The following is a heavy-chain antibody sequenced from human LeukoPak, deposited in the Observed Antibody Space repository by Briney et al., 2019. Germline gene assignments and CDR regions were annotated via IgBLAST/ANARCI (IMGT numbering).Heavy chain of an antibody. CDR3: AREILGGFNPGAY. V-gene: IGHV4-4*02. CDR1: LDYTTSNF. J-gene: IGHJ4*02. CDR2: IHRSGSP. Sequence: SETLSLTCTVSLDYTTSNFWSWVRQPPGKGLEWIGEIHRSGSPNYNPSLQSRVTISIDRSRNQIVLELSSVTAADTAVYYCAREILGGFNPGAYWAQGTLVTVSS. D-gene: IGHD1-14*01.